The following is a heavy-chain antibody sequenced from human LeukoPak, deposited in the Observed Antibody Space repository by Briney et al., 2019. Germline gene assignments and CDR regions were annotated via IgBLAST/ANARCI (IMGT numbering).Heavy chain of an antibody. J-gene: IGHJ4*02. V-gene: IGHV3-23*01. D-gene: IGHD2-15*01. CDR2: IGDTT. Sequence: GGSLRLSCAASGFTFSTYAMSWVRQAPGKGLEWVSAIGDTTYYADSVKGRFTISRDNSKNTLYLQMNSLRAEDTAVYYCAKDPGWHQEYYFDYWGQGTLVTVSS. CDR3: AKDPGWHQEYYFDY. CDR1: GFTFSTYA.